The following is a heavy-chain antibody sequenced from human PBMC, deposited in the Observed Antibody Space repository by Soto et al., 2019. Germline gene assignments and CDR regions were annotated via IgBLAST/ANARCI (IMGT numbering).Heavy chain of an antibody. Sequence: PGGSLRLSCAASGFTVSSNYMSWVRQAPGKGLEWVSVIYSGGSTYYADSVKGRFTISRDNSKNTLYLQMNSLRAEDTAVYYCARSITGTYDSSGYYSDYWGQGTLVTVSS. D-gene: IGHD3-22*01. CDR3: ARSITGTYDSSGYYSDY. CDR1: GFTVSSNY. CDR2: IYSGGST. J-gene: IGHJ4*02. V-gene: IGHV3-66*01.